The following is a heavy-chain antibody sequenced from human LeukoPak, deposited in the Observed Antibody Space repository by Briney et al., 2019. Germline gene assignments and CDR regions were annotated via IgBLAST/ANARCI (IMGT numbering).Heavy chain of an antibody. CDR1: GFTFSNFA. CDR3: AKDKGRYYDSSGYYPLDY. J-gene: IGHJ4*02. D-gene: IGHD3-22*01. CDR2: ISGGGDNT. V-gene: IGHV3-23*01. Sequence: WGSLRLTGAASGFTFSNFAMSWVRQAPGKGLEWVSAISGGGDNTYYIDSVKGRFTVSRDNSKNTLYLQMNSLRAEDTAVYYCAKDKGRYYDSSGYYPLDYWGQGTLVTVSS.